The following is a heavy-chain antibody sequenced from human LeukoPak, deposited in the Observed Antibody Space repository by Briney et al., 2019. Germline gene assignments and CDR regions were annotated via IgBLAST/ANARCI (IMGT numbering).Heavy chain of an antibody. CDR2: INPNSGGT. CDR3: ARDFGAGYYGSGSWYYYYMDV. D-gene: IGHD3-10*01. Sequence: ASVKVSCKASGYTFTGYYIHWVRQAPGQGLEWMGRINPNSGGTNYAQKFQGRVTMTRDTSLSTAYMELSRLRSDDTAVYYCARDFGAGYYGSGSWYYYYMDVWGKGTTVTVSS. V-gene: IGHV1-2*06. CDR1: GYTFTGYY. J-gene: IGHJ6*03.